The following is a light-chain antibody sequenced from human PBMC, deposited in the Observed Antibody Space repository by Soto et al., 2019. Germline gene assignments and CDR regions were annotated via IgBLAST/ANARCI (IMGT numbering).Light chain of an antibody. J-gene: IGLJ2*01. CDR2: DVN. CDR3: SSYTGSSTLVV. V-gene: IGLV2-18*02. CDR1: SSDVGRYNH. Sequence: QSALTQPPSVSGSPGQSVTISCTGTSSDVGRYNHVSWYQQPPGTAPKLMIYDVNNRPSGVPDRFSGSKSGNTASLTISGLQAADEADYYCSSYTGSSTLVVFGGGTKLTVL.